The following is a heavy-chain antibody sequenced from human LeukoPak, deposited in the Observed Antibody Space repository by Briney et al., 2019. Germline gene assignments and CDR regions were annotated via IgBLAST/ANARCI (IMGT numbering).Heavy chain of an antibody. CDR2: ISYDGSNK. Sequence: GRFLRLSCAASGFTFSSYGMHWVRQAPGKGLEWVAVISYDGSNKYYADSVKGRFTISRDNSKNTLYLQMNSLRAEDTAVYYCAKILGGSSWYRAWVGYYYGMDVWGQGTTVTVSS. CDR3: AKILGGSSWYRAWVGYYYGMDV. J-gene: IGHJ6*02. CDR1: GFTFSSYG. V-gene: IGHV3-30*18. D-gene: IGHD6-13*01.